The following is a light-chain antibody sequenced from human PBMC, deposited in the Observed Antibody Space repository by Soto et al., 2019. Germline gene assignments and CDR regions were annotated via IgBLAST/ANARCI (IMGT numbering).Light chain of an antibody. Sequence: QSVLTQPASVSGSPGQSITISCTGTSRYVGGYNFVSWYQQHPDKAPKLMIYDVTNRPSGVSNRFSGSKSGNTASLTISGLQAEDEADYYCSSYTSISTYVFGTGTKVTV. CDR3: SSYTSISTYV. J-gene: IGLJ1*01. CDR1: SRYVGGYNF. CDR2: DVT. V-gene: IGLV2-14*01.